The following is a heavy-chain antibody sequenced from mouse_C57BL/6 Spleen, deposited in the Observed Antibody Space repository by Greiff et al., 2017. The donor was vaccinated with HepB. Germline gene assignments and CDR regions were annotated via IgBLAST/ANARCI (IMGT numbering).Heavy chain of an antibody. CDR3: TREGDYSNPPAWFAY. CDR1: GFTFSSYA. D-gene: IGHD2-5*01. CDR2: ISSGGDYI. Sequence: EVKLMESGEGLVKPGGSLKLSCAASGFTFSSYAMSWVRQTPEKRLEWVAYISSGGDYIYYADTVKGRFTISKDNARNTLYLQMSSLKSEDTAMYYCTREGDYSNPPAWFAYWGQGTLVTVSA. V-gene: IGHV5-9-1*02. J-gene: IGHJ3*01.